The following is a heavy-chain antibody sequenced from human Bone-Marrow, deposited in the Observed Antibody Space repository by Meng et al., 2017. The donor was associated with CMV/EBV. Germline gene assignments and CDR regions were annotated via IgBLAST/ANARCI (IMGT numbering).Heavy chain of an antibody. Sequence: ASVKVSCKASGYTFSNYDINWVRQATGQGLEWMGWMNPNSGNTAYAQELQGRVTITRNISISTAYMELGSLRSEDTAVYYCARWGRYCSSTSCRDLGMDVWGQGTTVTVSS. CDR3: ARWGRYCSSTSCRDLGMDV. CDR2: MNPNSGNT. V-gene: IGHV1-8*03. CDR1: GYTFSNYD. J-gene: IGHJ6*02. D-gene: IGHD2-2*01.